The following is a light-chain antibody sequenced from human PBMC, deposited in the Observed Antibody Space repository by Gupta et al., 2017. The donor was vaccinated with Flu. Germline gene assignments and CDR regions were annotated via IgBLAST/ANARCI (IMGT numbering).Light chain of an antibody. CDR2: GAS. CDR3: QQYGSSPRT. Sequence: EIVLTQSPGTLSLSPGERATLSCRASQSVRNNYLAWYQQKPGPAPRLLIYGASSRATGIPDRFSGSGSGTDFTLTISRLEPEDFAVYYCQQYGSSPRTFGQGTKVEIK. V-gene: IGKV3-20*01. CDR1: QSVRNNY. J-gene: IGKJ1*01.